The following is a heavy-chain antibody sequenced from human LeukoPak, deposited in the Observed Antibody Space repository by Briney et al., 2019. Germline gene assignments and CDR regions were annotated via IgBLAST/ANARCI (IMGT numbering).Heavy chain of an antibody. CDR3: ARDSFSGGFDY. V-gene: IGHV3-7*01. J-gene: IGHJ4*02. Sequence: TGGSLRLSCAASGFTFSRYWMSWVRQAPGKGLEWMTNIKEDGSEKYYVDSVKGRFTISRDNAKNSLYLQMSSLRVEDTAVYYCARDSFSGGFDYWGQGTLVTVSS. D-gene: IGHD3-16*01. CDR1: GFTFSRYW. CDR2: IKEDGSEK.